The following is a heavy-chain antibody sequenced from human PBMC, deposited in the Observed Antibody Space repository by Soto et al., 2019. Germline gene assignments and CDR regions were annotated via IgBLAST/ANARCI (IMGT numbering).Heavy chain of an antibody. CDR1: GGSISSGNNY. J-gene: IGHJ4*02. D-gene: IGHD2-2*01. CDR3: ARAPSSSSFFDY. V-gene: IGHV4-31*03. Sequence: SETLSLTCTVSGGSISSGNNYWSWIRQHPGKGLEWIGYIYYSGSTYYNPSLKSRLTMSGGTSKNQFSLKLSSVTAVDTAVYYCARAPSSSSFFDYWGQGTLVTVSS. CDR2: IYYSGST.